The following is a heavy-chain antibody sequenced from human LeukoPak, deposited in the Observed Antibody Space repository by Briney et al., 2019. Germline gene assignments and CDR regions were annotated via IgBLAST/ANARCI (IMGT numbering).Heavy chain of an antibody. CDR1: GFTFSNAW. J-gene: IGHJ4*02. D-gene: IGHD3-10*01. CDR3: ARVTYGSGTYGAFDY. V-gene: IGHV3-23*01. Sequence: QPGGSLSLSCAASGFTFSNAWVSWVRQAPGEGLEWVSTISGSGDKTYYADSVKGRFTITRANSKTTLYLQMNSMRAEDTAVYYCARVTYGSGTYGAFDYWGQGTLVTVSS. CDR2: ISGSGDKT.